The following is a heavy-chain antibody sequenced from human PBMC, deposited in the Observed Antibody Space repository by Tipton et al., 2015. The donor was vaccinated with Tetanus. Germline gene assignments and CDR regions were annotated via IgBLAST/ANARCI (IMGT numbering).Heavy chain of an antibody. V-gene: IGHV1-69*06. D-gene: IGHD1-1*01. CDR3: ARTRVVERGMDV. CDR1: GGTFSSYA. Sequence: QLVQSGAGVKKPGSSVKVSCKASGGTFSSYAISWVRQAPGQGLEWMGGIIPIFGTANYAQKFQGRVTITADKSTSPAYMELSSLRSEDTAVYYGARTRVVERGMDVWGQGTTVTVSS. CDR2: IIPIFGTA. J-gene: IGHJ6*02.